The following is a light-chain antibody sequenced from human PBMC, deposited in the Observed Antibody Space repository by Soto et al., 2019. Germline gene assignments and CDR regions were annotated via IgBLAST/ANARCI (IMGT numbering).Light chain of an antibody. CDR2: GAS. Sequence: EIVLTQSPDTLSLSPGERATLSCRASQSVSSTYLAWYQQKPGQAPRLLIYGASSGATGIPDRISASGSGTDFTLTISRLEPEDFAVYYCQHYGTSEVTFGQGTRLEI. J-gene: IGKJ5*01. CDR3: QHYGTSEVT. CDR1: QSVSSTY. V-gene: IGKV3-20*01.